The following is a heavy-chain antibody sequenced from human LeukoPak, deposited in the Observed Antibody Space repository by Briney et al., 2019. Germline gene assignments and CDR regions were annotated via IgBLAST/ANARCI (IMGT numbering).Heavy chain of an antibody. Sequence: GGSLRLSCAGSGFTFDEHAMHWVRQAPGKGLEWVSGISWNSGSIAYAHSVKGRFTISRDNAKNLLFLQMSSLRAADTALYYCVKGHCSSSSCFPNYYYYMDVWGTGTTVTVSS. V-gene: IGHV3-9*01. CDR1: GFTFDEHA. CDR2: ISWNSGSI. J-gene: IGHJ6*03. D-gene: IGHD2-15*01. CDR3: VKGHCSSSSCFPNYYYYMDV.